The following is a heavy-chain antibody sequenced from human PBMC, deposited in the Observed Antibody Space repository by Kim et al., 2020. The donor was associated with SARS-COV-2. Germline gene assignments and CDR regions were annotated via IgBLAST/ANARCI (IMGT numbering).Heavy chain of an antibody. D-gene: IGHD3-10*02. J-gene: IGHJ4*02. CDR2: INPNSGGT. CDR3: AREGLFGELSFDY. V-gene: IGHV1-2*04. CDR1: GYTFTGYY. Sequence: ASVKVSCKASGYTFTGYYMHWVRQAPGQGLEWMGWINPNSGGTNYAQKFQGWVTMTRDTSISTAYMELSRLRSDDTAVYYCAREGLFGELSFDYWGQGTLVTVSS.